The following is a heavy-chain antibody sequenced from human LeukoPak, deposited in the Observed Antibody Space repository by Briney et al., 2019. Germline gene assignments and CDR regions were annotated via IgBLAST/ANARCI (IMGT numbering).Heavy chain of an antibody. CDR3: ARDRAKEMATMGFDY. J-gene: IGHJ4*02. Sequence: GGPLRLSCAASGFTFSSYSMNWVRQAPGKGLEWVSSISSSSSYIYYADSVKGRFTISRDNAKNSLYLQMNSLRAEDTAVYYCARDRAKEMATMGFDYWGQGTLVTVSS. D-gene: IGHD5-24*01. V-gene: IGHV3-21*01. CDR2: ISSSSSYI. CDR1: GFTFSSYS.